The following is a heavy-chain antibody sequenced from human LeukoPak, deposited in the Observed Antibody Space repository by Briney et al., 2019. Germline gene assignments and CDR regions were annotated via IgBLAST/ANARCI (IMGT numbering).Heavy chain of an antibody. J-gene: IGHJ5*02. CDR1: GYAFTNYG. CDR2: ISAYNGNT. Sequence: ASVKVSCKASGYAFTNYGISWVRQAPGQGLEWMGWISAYNGNTNYAQKLQGRVTMTTDTSTSTAYMELRSLRPDDTAVYYCARHLWFNWFDPWGQGTLVTVSS. D-gene: IGHD2-21*01. V-gene: IGHV1-18*01. CDR3: ARHLWFNWFDP.